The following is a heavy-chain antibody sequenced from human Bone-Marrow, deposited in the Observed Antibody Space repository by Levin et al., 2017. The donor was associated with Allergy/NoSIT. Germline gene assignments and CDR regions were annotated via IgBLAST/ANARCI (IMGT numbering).Heavy chain of an antibody. CDR2: IYPGDSDT. V-gene: IGHV5-51*01. Sequence: PGGSLRLSCKAVGYSFSNYWIGWVRQLPGKDLEWLGIIYPGDSDTRYSPFLEGRVTISADKSIRTAYLQWNSLETSDTATYYCARQQPSWFSDYWGQGTQVTVAS. CDR1: GYSFSNYW. CDR3: ARQQPSWFSDY. D-gene: IGHD3-22*01. J-gene: IGHJ4*02.